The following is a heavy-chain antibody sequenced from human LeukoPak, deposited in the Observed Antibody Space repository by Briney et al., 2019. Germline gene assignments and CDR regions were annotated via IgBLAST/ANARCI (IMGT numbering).Heavy chain of an antibody. V-gene: IGHV3-48*01. J-gene: IGHJ4*02. CDR2: ISSSSSTI. D-gene: IGHD7-27*01. CDR1: GFTFRSYS. CDR3: ATKGIKLGPTAVLDY. Sequence: PGGSLSLSCEASGFTFRSYSMNWVRQAPGKGLEWVSYISSSSSTIYYADSVKGRFTISRDNAKNSLYLQMNSLRAEDTAVYYCATKGIKLGPTAVLDYWGQGTLVTVSS.